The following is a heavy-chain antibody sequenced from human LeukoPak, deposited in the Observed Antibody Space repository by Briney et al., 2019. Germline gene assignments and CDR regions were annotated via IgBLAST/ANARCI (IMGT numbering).Heavy chain of an antibody. D-gene: IGHD3-22*01. CDR3: TTVGQSGYYDSSGYYYFDY. V-gene: IGHV3-15*01. Sequence: GGSLRLSCAAAVFTFSHAWISWVRQAPGKGLEWVGRVKGKTDGGTTDYAAPVKGRLTISRDDSQSTLYLQMNSLESEDTAVYYCTTVGQSGYYDSSGYYYFDYWGQGTLVTVSS. J-gene: IGHJ4*02. CDR2: VKGKTDGGTT. CDR1: VFTFSHAW.